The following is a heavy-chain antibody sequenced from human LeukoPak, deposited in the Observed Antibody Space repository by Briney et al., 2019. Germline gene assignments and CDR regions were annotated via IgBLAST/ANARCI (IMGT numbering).Heavy chain of an antibody. D-gene: IGHD4-17*01. J-gene: IGHJ4*02. V-gene: IGHV5-51*01. CDR2: IYPGDSDT. CDR3: ASGTSVTYFDY. CDR1: GYSFTSYW. Sequence: GESLKISCKGSGYSFTSYWIGWVRQMPGKGLEWMGIIYPGDSDTRYRPSFQGQVTISVDKSITTAYLQWSSLKASDTAIYYCASGTSVTYFDYWGQGTLVTVSS.